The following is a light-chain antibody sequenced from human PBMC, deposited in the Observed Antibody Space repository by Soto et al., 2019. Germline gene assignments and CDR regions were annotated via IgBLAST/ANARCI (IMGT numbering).Light chain of an antibody. CDR2: DAS. V-gene: IGKV3-15*01. CDR1: QSVSSN. Sequence: EIVMTQSPATLSVSPGERVTLSCRASQSVSSNLAWYQQKSGQAPRLLIYDASTRATGFPARFSGSGSGTEFTLTISSLQSEDFAVYYCQQYNKWPLTFGGGTKVEIK. J-gene: IGKJ4*01. CDR3: QQYNKWPLT.